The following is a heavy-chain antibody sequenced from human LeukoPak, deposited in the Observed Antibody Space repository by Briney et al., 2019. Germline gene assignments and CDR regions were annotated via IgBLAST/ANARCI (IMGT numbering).Heavy chain of an antibody. CDR1: GFTFSSYS. J-gene: IGHJ6*03. D-gene: IGHD5-18*01. Sequence: PGGSLRLSCAASGFTFSSYSMNWVRQAPGKGLEWVANINQDGSEKYYVDSVKGRFTISRDNAKNSLYLQRNSLRAEDTAVYYCARIGYSYGPLGYYYYMDVWGKGTTVTISS. CDR2: INQDGSEK. CDR3: ARIGYSYGPLGYYYYMDV. V-gene: IGHV3-7*01.